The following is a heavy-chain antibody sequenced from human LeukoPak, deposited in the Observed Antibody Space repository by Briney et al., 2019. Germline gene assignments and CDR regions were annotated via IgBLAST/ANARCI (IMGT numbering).Heavy chain of an antibody. CDR2: ISDDGSNK. V-gene: IGHV3-30*18. D-gene: IGHD3-22*01. Sequence: GGSLRLSCAASGFTFSSSGMHWVRQAPGKGLEWVAVISDDGSNKYYTDSVKGRFTISRDNSKNTLYPQMNSLRADDTAVFYCAKSFHSSGFYYVDYWGQGTLVTVSS. CDR3: AKSFHSSGFYYVDY. J-gene: IGHJ4*02. CDR1: GFTFSSSG.